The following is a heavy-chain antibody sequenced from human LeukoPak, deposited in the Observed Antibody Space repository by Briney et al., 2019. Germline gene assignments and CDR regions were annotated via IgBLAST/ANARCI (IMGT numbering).Heavy chain of an antibody. Sequence: GRSLRLSCAGSGFTLSVYALHWVRQAPGKGLEWVAVISKDGSNKEYADSVKGRFTISRDYSKSTLYLQMDSLRVEDTAVYYCARNIEVRGTSAWFDPWGQGTQVTVSS. J-gene: IGHJ5*02. CDR3: ARNIEVRGTSAWFDP. CDR1: GFTLSVYA. D-gene: IGHD6-19*01. V-gene: IGHV3-30*04. CDR2: ISKDGSNK.